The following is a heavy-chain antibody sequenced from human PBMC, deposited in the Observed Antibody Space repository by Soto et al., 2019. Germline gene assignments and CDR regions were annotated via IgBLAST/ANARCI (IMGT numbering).Heavy chain of an antibody. V-gene: IGHV1-3*01. CDR1: GYTFTTYP. CDR2: INPDNGNR. J-gene: IGHJ4*02. D-gene: IGHD3-10*01. CDR3: ARKDYYRSGIYYFDY. Sequence: ASVKVSCKASGYTFTTYPIHWVRLAPGQGLEWMGWINPDNGNRGYSQKFQGRITVTRDTSASTVYMDLSSLTSEDTAVFYCARKDYYRSGIYYFDYWGQGTLVTVSS.